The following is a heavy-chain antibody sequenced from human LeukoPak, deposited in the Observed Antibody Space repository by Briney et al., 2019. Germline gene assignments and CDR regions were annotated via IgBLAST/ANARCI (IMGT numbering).Heavy chain of an antibody. Sequence: GSLRLSCAASGFTFSDHYMDWVRQAPGKGLEWVGRTRNKANSYTTEYAASVKGRFTISRDDSKNSLYLQMYSLKTEDTAVYYCARRRFWSGYNWFDPWGQGTLVTVSS. V-gene: IGHV3-72*01. CDR1: GFTFSDHY. D-gene: IGHD3-3*01. CDR3: ARRRFWSGYNWFDP. CDR2: TRNKANSYTT. J-gene: IGHJ5*02.